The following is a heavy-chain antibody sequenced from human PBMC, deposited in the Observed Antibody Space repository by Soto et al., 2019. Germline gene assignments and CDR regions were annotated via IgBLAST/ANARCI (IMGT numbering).Heavy chain of an antibody. J-gene: IGHJ4*01. CDR1: GFTFINFA. D-gene: IGHD1-26*01. CDR2: ISDSGDTT. V-gene: IGHV3-23*01. CDR3: AKAARATTLYNFDF. Sequence: PGGSLRLSCVASGFTFINFAMTWVRQPPGKGLEWVSVISDSGDTTFHADSVKGRFTISRDNSKKTVYLQMNSLRAEDTAVYYCAKAARATTLYNFDFWGQGTLVTVSS.